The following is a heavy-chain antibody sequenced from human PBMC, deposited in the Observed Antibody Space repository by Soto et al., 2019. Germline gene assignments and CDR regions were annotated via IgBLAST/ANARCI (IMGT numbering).Heavy chain of an antibody. D-gene: IGHD3-9*01. CDR3: ARARSQFDWLLPFDY. CDR1: GGSISSGGYY. Sequence: SETLSLTCTVSGGSISSGGYYWSWIRQHPGKGLEWIGYIYYSGSTYYNPSLKSRVTISVDTSKNQFSLKLSSVTAADTAVYYCARARSQFDWLLPFDYWGQGTLVTVSS. V-gene: IGHV4-31*03. CDR2: IYYSGST. J-gene: IGHJ4*02.